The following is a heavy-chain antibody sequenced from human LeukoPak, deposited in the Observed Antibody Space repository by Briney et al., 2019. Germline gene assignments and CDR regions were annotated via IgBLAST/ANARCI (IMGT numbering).Heavy chain of an antibody. CDR3: TRRVDATRWYDP. J-gene: IGHJ5*02. Sequence: GGSLRLSCAASGFSFSTYWMRWVRQAPGEGLVWVSRINGDGSTTNYADSVKGRFTISRDNAKNTLYLQMNSLRAEDTAVYYCTRRVDATRWYDPWGQGTLVTVSS. D-gene: IGHD2-15*01. CDR1: GFSFSTYW. V-gene: IGHV3-74*01. CDR2: INGDGSTT.